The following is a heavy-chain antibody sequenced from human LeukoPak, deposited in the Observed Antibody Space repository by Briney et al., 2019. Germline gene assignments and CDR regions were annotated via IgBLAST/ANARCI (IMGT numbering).Heavy chain of an antibody. CDR1: GFTFSSYG. CDR3: ARDLRPRGYSYGLSDY. J-gene: IGHJ4*02. D-gene: IGHD5-18*01. CDR2: IWYDGSNK. V-gene: IGHV3-33*01. Sequence: GGSLRLSCAASGFTFSSYGMHWVRQAPGKGLEWVAVIWYDGSNKYYADSVKGRFTISRDNSKNTLYLQMNSLRAEDTAVYYCARDLRPRGYSYGLSDYWGQGTLVTVSS.